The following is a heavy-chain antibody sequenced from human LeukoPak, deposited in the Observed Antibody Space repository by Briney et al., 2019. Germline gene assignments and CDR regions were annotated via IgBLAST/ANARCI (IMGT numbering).Heavy chain of an antibody. J-gene: IGHJ4*02. D-gene: IGHD6-13*01. Sequence: SGGSLRLSCADSGFSFSTYGMSWVRQAPGKGLEWVSGIPTSGGITYYADSVKGRFTISRDNSKNTLYLQMNSLRAEDTAVYYCAKEGEPIAAADYDYWGQGTLVTVSS. CDR2: IPTSGGIT. V-gene: IGHV3-23*01. CDR3: AKEGEPIAAADYDY. CDR1: GFSFSTYG.